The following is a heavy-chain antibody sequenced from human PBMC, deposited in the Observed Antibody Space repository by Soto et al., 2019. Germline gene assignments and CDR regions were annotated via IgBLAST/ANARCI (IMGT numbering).Heavy chain of an antibody. J-gene: IGHJ4*02. CDR3: AADATAWQQMVPSDY. CDR1: GFTFTSSA. D-gene: IGHD2-8*01. V-gene: IGHV1-58*01. Sequence: SAKVSCKASGFTFTSSAFQWVRQARGQRLEWIGWVAVGSGYTNYAQRFQDRVTLTRDMSTATTHMELSRLTSEDTAIYYCAADATAWQQMVPSDYWGQGTLVTVSS. CDR2: VAVGSGYT.